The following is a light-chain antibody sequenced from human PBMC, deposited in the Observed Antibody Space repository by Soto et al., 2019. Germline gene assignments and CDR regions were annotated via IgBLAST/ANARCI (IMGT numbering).Light chain of an antibody. Sequence: TQSPPSLSAPALDRLTITCQASRHVKKDLNGYQQKPGGAPRLLIYGASNRATGIPDRFSGSGSGTDFTLTISRLEPEDFAVYYCQQYGSSGTFGQGTKVDIK. CDR3: QQYGSSGT. CDR2: GAS. CDR1: RHVKKD. V-gene: IGKV3-20*01. J-gene: IGKJ1*01.